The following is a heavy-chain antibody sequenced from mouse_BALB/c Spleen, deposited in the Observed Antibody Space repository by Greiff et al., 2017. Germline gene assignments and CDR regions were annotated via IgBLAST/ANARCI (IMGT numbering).Heavy chain of an antibody. CDR1: GYTFTSYT. CDR3: ARWYDKRHFDY. D-gene: IGHD2-14*01. V-gene: IGHV1-4*02. J-gene: IGHJ2*01. CDR2: INPSSGYT. Sequence: VQLVESAAELARPGASVKMSCKASGYTFTSYTMHWVKQRPGQGLEWIGYINPSSGYTEYNQKFKDKTTLTADKSSSTAYMQLSSLTSEDSAVYYCARWYDKRHFDYWGQGTTLTVSS.